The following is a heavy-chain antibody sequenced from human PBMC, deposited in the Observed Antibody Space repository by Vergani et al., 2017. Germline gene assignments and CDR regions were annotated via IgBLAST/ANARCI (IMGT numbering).Heavy chain of an antibody. J-gene: IGHJ6*02. CDR3: ASRDITIFGVVIIRGYYYYGMDV. D-gene: IGHD3-3*01. CDR2: IIPIFGTA. V-gene: IGHV1-69*12. Sequence: QVQLVQSGAEVKKPGSSVKVSCKASGGTFSSYAISCVRQAPGQGLEWMGGIIPIFGTANYAQKFQGRVTITADESTSTAYMELSSLRSEDTVVYYCASRDITIFGVVIIRGYYYYGMDVWGQGTTVTVSS. CDR1: GGTFSSYA.